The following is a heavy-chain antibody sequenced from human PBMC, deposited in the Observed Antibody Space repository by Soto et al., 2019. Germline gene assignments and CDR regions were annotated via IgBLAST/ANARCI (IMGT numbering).Heavy chain of an antibody. J-gene: IGHJ4*02. CDR2: INPSGGST. Sequence: QVQLVQSGAEVKKPGASVKVSCKASGYTFTDYYIHWVRQAPGQGLEWMGMINPSGGSTDYAQKCRGRVTMTRDTSTGTVNMELSSLRSENTAVYYCARPPFPGCINAVCYPFDYWGQGTLVTVSS. CDR1: GYTFTDYY. CDR3: ARPPFPGCINAVCYPFDY. V-gene: IGHV1-46*01. D-gene: IGHD2-8*01.